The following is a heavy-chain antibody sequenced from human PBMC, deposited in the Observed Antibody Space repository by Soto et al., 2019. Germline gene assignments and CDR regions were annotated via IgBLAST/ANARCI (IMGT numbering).Heavy chain of an antibody. CDR1: GLIFSSYD. CDR2: ISGSGGST. J-gene: IGHJ4*02. Sequence: GGSLRLSCAASGLIFSSYDMSWVRQAPGKGLEWVSVISGSGGSTYYADSVKGRFTISRDNSKNTLYLQMNSLRAEDTAVYYCATHNYYDSSGYYYAFDYWGQGTLVTVSS. V-gene: IGHV3-23*01. D-gene: IGHD3-22*01. CDR3: ATHNYYDSSGYYYAFDY.